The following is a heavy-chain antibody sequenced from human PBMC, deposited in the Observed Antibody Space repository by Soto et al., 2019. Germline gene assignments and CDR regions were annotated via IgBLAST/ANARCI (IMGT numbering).Heavy chain of an antibody. V-gene: IGHV4-39*01. CDR3: ARRWGDYYERYSYFDY. Sequence: QLQLQESGPGLVKPSETLSLTCTVSGGSISSSSYYWGWIRQPPGKGLEWIGSIYYSGSTYYNPSLQSRVTISVDTSKNQFSLKLSSVTAADTAVYYCARRWGDYYERYSYFDYWGQGTLVTVSS. J-gene: IGHJ4*02. CDR2: IYYSGST. D-gene: IGHD3-22*01. CDR1: GGSISSSSYY.